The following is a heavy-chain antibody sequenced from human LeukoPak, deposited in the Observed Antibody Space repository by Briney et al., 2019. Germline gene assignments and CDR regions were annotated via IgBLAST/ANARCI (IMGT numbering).Heavy chain of an antibody. J-gene: IGHJ4*02. CDR3: ARDQAATNTQVRFCLD. CDR2: ISAYNGNT. CDR1: GYTFTSYG. D-gene: IGHD3-9*01. V-gene: IGHV1-18*01. Sequence: ASVKVSCKSSGYTFTSYGISWVRQAPGQGLEWMGWISAYNGNTNYAQKLQGRVTMTTDTSPSTAYMELRGLRSDDTAVYYCARDQAATNTQVRFCLDWGQGTLVTVSS.